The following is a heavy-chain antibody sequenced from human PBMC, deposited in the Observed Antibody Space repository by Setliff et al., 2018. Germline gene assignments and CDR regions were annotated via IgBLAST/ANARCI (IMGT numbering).Heavy chain of an antibody. J-gene: IGHJ3*02. CDR1: GYTLSKYY. CDR2: INPSGGLT. Sequence: ASVKVSCKASGYTLSKYYMHWVRQAPGQGLEWMGIINPSGGLTKYAQKFQGRVTMTSDTSTNTVCLEVSSLRSEDTAVYFCARDRFYNSWSGTSITAPHDAFDIWGQGTMVAVSS. D-gene: IGHD3-3*01. CDR3: ARDRFYNSWSGTSITAPHDAFDI. V-gene: IGHV1-46*03.